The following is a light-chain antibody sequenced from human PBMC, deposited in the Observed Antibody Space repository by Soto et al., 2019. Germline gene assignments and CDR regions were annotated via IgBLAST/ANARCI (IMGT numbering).Light chain of an antibody. Sequence: DIQVTQSPSTLSASVGDRVTITCRASQTISSSLAWFQQKPGKAPKLLIYDASSLESGVPSRFSGSGSGTEFTLTISSLQPDDFATYYCQQYNSYSQTFGQGTKVDIK. CDR1: QTISSS. V-gene: IGKV1-5*01. CDR3: QQYNSYSQT. CDR2: DAS. J-gene: IGKJ1*01.